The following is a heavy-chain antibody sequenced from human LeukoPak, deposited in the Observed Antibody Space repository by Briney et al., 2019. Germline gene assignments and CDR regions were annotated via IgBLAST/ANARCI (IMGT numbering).Heavy chain of an antibody. D-gene: IGHD3-3*01. Sequence: GASVKVSCKAFGYTFTRYYMHWVRQAPGQGPEWMGVISPSGGSTTYAQKFQGRVTLTRDMSTSTAYMELRSLRSDDTAVYYCARGPPPYYDFWSGYHYYYYMDVWGKGTTVTVSS. V-gene: IGHV1-46*01. J-gene: IGHJ6*03. CDR1: GYTFTRYY. CDR2: ISPSGGST. CDR3: ARGPPPYYDFWSGYHYYYYMDV.